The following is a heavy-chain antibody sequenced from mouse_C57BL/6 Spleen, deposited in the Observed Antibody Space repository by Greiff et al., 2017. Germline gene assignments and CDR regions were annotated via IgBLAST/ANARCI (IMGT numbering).Heavy chain of an antibody. V-gene: IGHV14-4*01. CDR3: TSDYDEYAMDY. J-gene: IGHJ4*01. CDR1: GFNIKDDY. D-gene: IGHD2-4*01. CDR2: IDPENGDT. Sequence: VQLQQSGAELVRPGASVKLSCTASGFNIKDDYMHWVKQRPEQGLAWIGWIDPENGDTEYASKFQGKATITAATSSNTAYLQLRSLTSEDTAVYYCTSDYDEYAMDYWGQGTSVTVSS.